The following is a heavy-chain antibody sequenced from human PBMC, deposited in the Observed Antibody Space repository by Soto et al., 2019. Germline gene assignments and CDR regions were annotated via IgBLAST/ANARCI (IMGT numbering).Heavy chain of an antibody. Sequence: PGGSLRLSCAASGFTFSSYSMNWVRQAPGKGLEWVSSISSSSSYIYYADSVKGRFTISRDNAKNSLYLQMNSLRAEDTAVYYCARDPPWGAPPYYYYGMDVWGQGTTVTVSS. CDR1: GFTFSSYS. V-gene: IGHV3-21*01. D-gene: IGHD1-26*01. J-gene: IGHJ6*02. CDR3: ARDPPWGAPPYYYYGMDV. CDR2: ISSSSSYI.